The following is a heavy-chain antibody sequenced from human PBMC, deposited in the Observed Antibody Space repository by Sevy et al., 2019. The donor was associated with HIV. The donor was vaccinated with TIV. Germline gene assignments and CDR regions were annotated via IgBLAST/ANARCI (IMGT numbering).Heavy chain of an antibody. V-gene: IGHV1-18*04. CDR2: ISAYNGNT. CDR1: GYTFNTFG. CDR3: ARNSIPLLQGIIVTPYYYGMDF. J-gene: IGHJ6*02. Sequence: ASVKVSSKTSGYTFNTFGINWVRQAPGQGLQWVGWISAYNGNTKYVQKPQGRVSMTTEISTRTVYMELRSLRSDDTAMYYCARNSIPLLQGIIVTPYYYGMDFWGQGTTVTVSS. D-gene: IGHD3-10*01.